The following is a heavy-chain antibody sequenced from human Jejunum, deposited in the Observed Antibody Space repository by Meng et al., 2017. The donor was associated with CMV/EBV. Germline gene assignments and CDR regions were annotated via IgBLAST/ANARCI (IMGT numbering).Heavy chain of an antibody. D-gene: IGHD3-10*01. Sequence: TVSNFALKWVGQAPGKGLEWVSGISASGDLTYYADSVKGRFTISRDTSKNTLYLQMNSLTAEDTAVYYCAKGGVKVFYFNGLDVWGQGTTVTVSS. CDR1: TVSNFA. V-gene: IGHV3-23*01. CDR2: ISASGDLT. CDR3: AKGGVKVFYFNGLDV. J-gene: IGHJ6*02.